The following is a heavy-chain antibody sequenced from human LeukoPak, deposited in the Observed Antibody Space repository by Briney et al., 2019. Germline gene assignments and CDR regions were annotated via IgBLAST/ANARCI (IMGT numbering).Heavy chain of an antibody. CDR2: IYYSGNT. V-gene: IGHV4-59*08. Sequence: SETLSLTCTVSGGSISSYYWSWIRQPPGKGLEWIGYIYYSGNTNYNPSLKSRVTISVDTSKNQFSLKLSSVTAADTAVYYCARHISDYGGNSRRFDPWGQGTLVTVSS. D-gene: IGHD4-23*01. J-gene: IGHJ5*02. CDR3: ARHISDYGGNSRRFDP. CDR1: GGSISSYY.